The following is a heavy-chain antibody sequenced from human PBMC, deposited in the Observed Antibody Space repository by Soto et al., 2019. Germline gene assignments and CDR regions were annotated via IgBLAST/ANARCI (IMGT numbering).Heavy chain of an antibody. D-gene: IGHD6-6*01. V-gene: IGHV5-51*04. CDR2: IYPGDSDT. CDR3: ASRHLVEHDFDI. J-gene: IGHJ3*02. Sequence: GGSLTISCKGSGYSFTSYWIGWVRQMPGKGLEWMGIIYPGDSDTKYSPSFQGQVTISADKPIITAYLQWSSLKASDTAMYNKASRHLVEHDFDIWGQGTTVTV. CDR1: GYSFTSYW.